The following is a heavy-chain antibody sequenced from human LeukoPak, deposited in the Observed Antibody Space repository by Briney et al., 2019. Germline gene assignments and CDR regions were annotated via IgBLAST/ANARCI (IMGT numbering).Heavy chain of an antibody. J-gene: IGHJ4*02. CDR2: ISSSSTYK. Sequence: GGSLRLSCAASGFTFSTYTMNWVRQAPGKGLEWVSSISSSSTYKYYADTLKGRFTVSRDNAKNPLYLQMNSLRAEDTAVYYCVREDILTGYFFFDYWGQGTLVTVSS. CDR1: GFTFSTYT. CDR3: VREDILTGYFFFDY. D-gene: IGHD3-9*01. V-gene: IGHV3-21*01.